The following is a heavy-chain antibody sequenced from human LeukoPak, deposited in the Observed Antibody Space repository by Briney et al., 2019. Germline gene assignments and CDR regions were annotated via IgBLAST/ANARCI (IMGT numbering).Heavy chain of an antibody. CDR2: IGGSGVTK. V-gene: IGHV3-23*01. J-gene: IGHJ3*01. CDR1: GFKFTNYA. Sequence: HPGGSLRLSCAASGFKFTNYAMHWVRQAPGKGLEWVSTIGGSGVTKFYADSVEGRFAISRDNSNNALFLQMNSLRAEDMAIYYCARGASSWEYTTFDVWGQGTIVTVSS. D-gene: IGHD6-13*01. CDR3: ARGASSWEYTTFDV.